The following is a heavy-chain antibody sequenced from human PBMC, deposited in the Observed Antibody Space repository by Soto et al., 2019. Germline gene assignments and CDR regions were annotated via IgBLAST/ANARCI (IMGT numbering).Heavy chain of an antibody. CDR3: ARVSNRYCSGGSCLYYFDY. D-gene: IGHD2-15*01. Sequence: GASVKVSCKASGYTFTSYDINWVRQATGQGLEWMGWMNPNSGNTGYAQKFQGRVTMTRNTSISTAYMELSSLRSEDTAVYYCARVSNRYCSGGSCLYYFDYWGQGTLVTVSS. V-gene: IGHV1-8*01. CDR1: GYTFTSYD. CDR2: MNPNSGNT. J-gene: IGHJ4*02.